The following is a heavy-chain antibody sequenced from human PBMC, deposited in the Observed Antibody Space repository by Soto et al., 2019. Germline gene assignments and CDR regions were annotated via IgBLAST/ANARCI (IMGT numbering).Heavy chain of an antibody. J-gene: IGHJ4*02. V-gene: IGHV1-2*04. CDR3: ASETVLQYGPGSYHYDY. Sequence: GASVKVSCKASGYTFTGYYMHWVRQAPGQGLEWMGWINPNSGVTNYAQKFQGWVTMTRDTSTSTAYMELSRLKSDDTAVYYCASETVLQYGPGSYHYDYWGQGTLVSVSS. D-gene: IGHD3-10*01. CDR2: INPNSGVT. CDR1: GYTFTGYY.